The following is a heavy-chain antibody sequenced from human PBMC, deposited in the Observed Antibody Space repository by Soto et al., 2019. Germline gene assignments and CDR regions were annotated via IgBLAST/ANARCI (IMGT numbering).Heavy chain of an antibody. D-gene: IGHD3-22*01. V-gene: IGHV3-15*01. CDR2: IKSKTDGGTT. CDR3: TIPRGPMIRP. CDR1: GFTFSNAW. J-gene: IGHJ5*02. Sequence: EVQLVESGGGLVEPGGSLRLSCTASGFTFSNAWMTWVRQAPGKGLEWVGRIKSKTDGGTTDYAAPVKGRFTISRDDSKNTIYLQMNSLKTEDTAVYYCTIPRGPMIRPWGQGTLVTVSS.